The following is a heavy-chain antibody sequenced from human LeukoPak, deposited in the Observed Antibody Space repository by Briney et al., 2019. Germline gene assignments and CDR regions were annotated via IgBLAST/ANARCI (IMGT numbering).Heavy chain of an antibody. D-gene: IGHD6-19*01. CDR3: ATPGIAVAGTPPSY. CDR1: GYTFTSYG. CDR2: ISAYSTYNGNT. Sequence: ASVKVSCKASGYTFTSYGISWVRQAPGQGPEWMGWISAYSTYNGNTNYAQRFQGRVTMTTDTSTSTAYMELRSLRSDDTAVYYCATPGIAVAGTPPSYWGQGTLVTVSS. J-gene: IGHJ4*02. V-gene: IGHV1-18*01.